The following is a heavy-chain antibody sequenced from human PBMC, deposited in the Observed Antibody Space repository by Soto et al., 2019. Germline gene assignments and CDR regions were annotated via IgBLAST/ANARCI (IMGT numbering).Heavy chain of an antibody. CDR1: GLGLTTYW. D-gene: IGHD6-19*01. J-gene: IGHJ4*02. Sequence: PPRRSCAAAGLGLTTYWMHWIRQASRKELVWVSRIKNDGSSISYADSVKGRFTISRDNAKNTLYLQMNSLRADDTAVYYCARKKAVAGISLDFWGQGTPV. V-gene: IGHV3-74*01. CDR2: IKNDGSSI. CDR3: ARKKAVAGISLDF.